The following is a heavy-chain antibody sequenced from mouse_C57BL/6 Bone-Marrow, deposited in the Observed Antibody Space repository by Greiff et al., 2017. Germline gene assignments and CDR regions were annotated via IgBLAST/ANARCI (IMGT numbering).Heavy chain of an antibody. Sequence: VQLQQSGAELVRPGSSVKLSCKASGYTFTSYWMDWVKQRPGQGLEWIGNIYPSDSETHYNQKFKDKATLTVDKSSSTAYMQLSSLTSEDSAVYYWAREVGFDYGGQGNTLTVSS. CDR3: AREVGFDY. CDR1: GYTFTSYW. J-gene: IGHJ2*01. V-gene: IGHV1-61*01. CDR2: IYPSDSET. D-gene: IGHD1-3*01.